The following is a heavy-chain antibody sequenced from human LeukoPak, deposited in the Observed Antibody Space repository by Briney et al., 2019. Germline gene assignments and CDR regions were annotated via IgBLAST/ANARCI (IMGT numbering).Heavy chain of an antibody. V-gene: IGHV3-73*01. CDR1: GFTFSGSA. CDR2: IRSKANSYAT. CDR3: TSYTIAAAGPAVDY. J-gene: IGHJ4*02. D-gene: IGHD6-13*01. Sequence: PGGSLRLSXAASGFTFSGSAMHWVRQASGKGLEWVGRIRSKANSYATAYAASVKGRFTISRDDSKNTAYLQMNSLKTEDTAVYYCTSYTIAAAGPAVDYWGQGTLVTVSS.